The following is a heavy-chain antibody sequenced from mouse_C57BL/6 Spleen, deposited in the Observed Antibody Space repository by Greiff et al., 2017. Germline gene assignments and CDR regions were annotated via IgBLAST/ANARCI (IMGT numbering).Heavy chain of an antibody. Sequence: EVHLVESGGGLVKPGGSLKLSCAASGFTFSSYAMSWVRQTPEKRLGWVATISDGGSYTYYPDNVKGRFTISRDNAKSNLYLQMSHLKSEDTAMYYCAGDTLDYDRAYWGQGALVTVSA. D-gene: IGHD2-4*01. J-gene: IGHJ3*01. CDR3: AGDTLDYDRAY. CDR2: ISDGGSYT. V-gene: IGHV5-4*01. CDR1: GFTFSSYA.